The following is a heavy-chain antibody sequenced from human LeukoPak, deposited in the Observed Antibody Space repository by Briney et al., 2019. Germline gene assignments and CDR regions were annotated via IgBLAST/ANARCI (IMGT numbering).Heavy chain of an antibody. D-gene: IGHD6-13*01. CDR2: IYYSGST. Sequence: SETLSLTCTVSGGSLSSGSYYWSWIRQPPGKGLEWIGYIYYSGSTNYNPSLKSRVTISVDTSKNQFSLKLSSVTAADTAVYYCASEGAGTFDYWGQGTLVTVSS. V-gene: IGHV4-61*01. CDR1: GGSLSSGSYY. J-gene: IGHJ4*02. CDR3: ASEGAGTFDY.